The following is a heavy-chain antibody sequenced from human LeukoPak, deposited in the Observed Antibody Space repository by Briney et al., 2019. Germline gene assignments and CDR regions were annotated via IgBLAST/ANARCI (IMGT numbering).Heavy chain of an antibody. Sequence: SVKVSCKASGGTFIDYALNWVRQAPGQGLEWMGVFIPILGTANSTQKFQDRVTITADISTNTVYMELSSLRSEDTAVYFCAGIPVFGVVLHQEPVWGKGTTVTVSS. CDR1: GGTFIDYA. CDR2: FIPILGTA. D-gene: IGHD3-3*01. CDR3: AGIPVFGVVLHQEPV. V-gene: IGHV1-69*10. J-gene: IGHJ6*04.